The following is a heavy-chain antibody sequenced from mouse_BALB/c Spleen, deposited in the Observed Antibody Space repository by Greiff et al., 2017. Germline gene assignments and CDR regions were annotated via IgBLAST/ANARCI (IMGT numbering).Heavy chain of an antibody. D-gene: IGHD2-1*01. CDR3: ARDWDGNYGAY. V-gene: IGHV5-6-3*01. CDR1: GFTFSSYG. CDR2: INSNGGST. Sequence: EVKLVESGGGLVQPGGSLKLSCAASGFTFSSYGMSWVRQTPDKRLELVATINSNGGSTYYPDSVKGRFTISRDNAKNTLYLQMSSLKSEDTAMYDCARDWDGNYGAYWGQGTLVTVSA. J-gene: IGHJ3*01.